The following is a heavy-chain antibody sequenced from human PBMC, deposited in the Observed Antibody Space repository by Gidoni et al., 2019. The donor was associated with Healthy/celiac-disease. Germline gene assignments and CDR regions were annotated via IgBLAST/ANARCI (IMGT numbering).Heavy chain of an antibody. CDR2: IDWDDDK. D-gene: IGHD6-19*01. Sequence: QVTLKESGPALVKPTQTLTLTCTFSGFSLSTSGMRVSWIRQPPGKALEWLARIDWDDDKFYSTSLKTRLTISKDTSKNQVVLTMTNMDPVDTATYYCACSGWTGLDYWGQGTLVTVSS. J-gene: IGHJ4*02. V-gene: IGHV2-70*04. CDR1: GFSLSTSGMR. CDR3: ACSGWTGLDY.